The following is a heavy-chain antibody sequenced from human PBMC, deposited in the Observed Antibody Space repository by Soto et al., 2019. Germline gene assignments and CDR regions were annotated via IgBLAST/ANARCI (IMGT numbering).Heavy chain of an antibody. CDR2: IYYLGNT. CDR3: AREGTKAEFDY. CDR1: GGSISSSSSY. Sequence: SETLSLTCTVSGGSISSSSSYWGWIRQPPGKGLEWVGSIYYLGNTYYNPSLGSRVTISRDNAKNTLYLQMNSLRAEGTAVYFCAREGTKAEFDYWGQGTLVTVSS. D-gene: IGHD3-10*01. J-gene: IGHJ4*02. V-gene: IGHV4-39*02.